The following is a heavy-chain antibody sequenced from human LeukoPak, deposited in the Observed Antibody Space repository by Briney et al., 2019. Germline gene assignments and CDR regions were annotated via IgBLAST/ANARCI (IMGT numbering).Heavy chain of an antibody. CDR1: GFTFSSYG. CDR2: IRYDGSNK. D-gene: IGHD3-3*01. V-gene: IGHV3-30*02. Sequence: PGGSLRLSCAASGFTFSSYGMHWVRQAPGKGLEWVAFIRYDGSNKYYADSVKGRFTISRDNSKNTLYLQMNSLRAEDTAVYYCAKDNPRAPYDFWSGPDPRGQGTLVTVSS. CDR3: AKDNPRAPYDFWSGPDP. J-gene: IGHJ5*02.